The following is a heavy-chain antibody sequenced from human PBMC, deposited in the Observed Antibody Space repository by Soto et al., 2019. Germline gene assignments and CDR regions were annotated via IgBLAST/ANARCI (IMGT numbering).Heavy chain of an antibody. Sequence: PGGSLRLSCAASEFTFSNYAMSWFRQAPGKGLEWVSAISYGGGTTYYADSVKGRFTISRDNSKNTLYLQMNSLRAEDTAVYYCAKNPGYYYDTPGYQFDYWGQGTFVLLSS. J-gene: IGHJ4*02. V-gene: IGHV3-23*01. CDR2: ISYGGGTT. CDR3: AKNPGYYYDTPGYQFDY. CDR1: EFTFSNYA. D-gene: IGHD3-22*01.